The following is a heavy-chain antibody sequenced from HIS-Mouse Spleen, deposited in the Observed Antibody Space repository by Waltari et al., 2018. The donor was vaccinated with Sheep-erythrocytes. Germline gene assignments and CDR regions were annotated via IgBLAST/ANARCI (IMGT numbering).Heavy chain of an antibody. CDR2: IYYSGST. D-gene: IGHD5-18*01. Sequence: QLQLQESGPGLVKPSETLSLTCTVSGCSISSSSYYWGWIRQPPGKGLEWIGRIYYSGSTYYNPSLKSRVTISVDTSKNQFSLKLSSVTAADTAVYYCARHKDTAMVHFDYWGQGTLVTVSS. J-gene: IGHJ4*02. CDR3: ARHKDTAMVHFDY. CDR1: GCSISSSSYY. V-gene: IGHV4-39*01.